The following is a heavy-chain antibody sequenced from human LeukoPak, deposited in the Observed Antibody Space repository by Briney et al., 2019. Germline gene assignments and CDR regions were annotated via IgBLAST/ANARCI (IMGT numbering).Heavy chain of an antibody. CDR3: ARLSPYMGSGSSAFPDDF. V-gene: IGHV4-39*01. Sequence: SETLSLTCTVSGGPIITSRYYWGWIRQPPGKGLEWIGSINYSGSTYYNPSLKSRVTISVDTSKNQFSLKLSSVTAADTAVYYCARLSPYMGSGSSAFPDDFWGQGTLVTVSS. CDR2: INYSGST. CDR1: GGPIITSRYY. J-gene: IGHJ4*02. D-gene: IGHD3-10*01.